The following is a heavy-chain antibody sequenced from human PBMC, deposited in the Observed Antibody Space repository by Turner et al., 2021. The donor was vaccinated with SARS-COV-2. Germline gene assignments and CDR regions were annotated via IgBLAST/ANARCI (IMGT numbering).Heavy chain of an antibody. Sequence: QVRLVQSGAEVKKPGASVTVSCQASGYIFDTYYIHWVRQAPGQGLEWVGLINPGRGTTAYARKFQDRVSMTRDTSTNTVYMDLNRLRSEDTAMCFCARDQGGITAADSWGQGTLVTVSS. J-gene: IGHJ5*02. D-gene: IGHD6-13*01. V-gene: IGHV1-46*02. CDR2: INPGRGTT. CDR1: GYIFDTYY. CDR3: ARDQGGITAADS.